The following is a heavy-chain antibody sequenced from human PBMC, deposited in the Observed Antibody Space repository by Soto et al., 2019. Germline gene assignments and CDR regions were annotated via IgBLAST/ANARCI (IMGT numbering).Heavy chain of an antibody. Sequence: QVQLVQSGAEVKKPGASVKVSCKASGYTFTSYDINWVRQATGQGLEWMGWMNPNSGNTGYAQKFQGRVTMTRNTSISTADMELSSLRSEDTAVYYCARGILMTSVLGYYYYYMDVWGKGTTVTVSS. V-gene: IGHV1-8*01. CDR3: ARGILMTSVLGYYYYYMDV. J-gene: IGHJ6*03. CDR2: MNPNSGNT. CDR1: GYTFTSYD. D-gene: IGHD3-3*02.